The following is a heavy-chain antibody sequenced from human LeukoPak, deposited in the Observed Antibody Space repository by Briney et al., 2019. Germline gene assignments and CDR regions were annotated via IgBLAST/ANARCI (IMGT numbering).Heavy chain of an antibody. Sequence: GGSLRLSCAASGFTFSSYDMHWVRQATGKGLEWVSAIGTAGDTYYPGSVKGRFTISRENAKNSLYLQMNSLRAGDTAVYYCARAPRGGSSWYGKSVYYFDYWGQGTLVTVSS. CDR2: IGTAGDT. V-gene: IGHV3-13*01. J-gene: IGHJ4*02. CDR3: ARAPRGGSSWYGKSVYYFDY. CDR1: GFTFSSYD. D-gene: IGHD6-13*01.